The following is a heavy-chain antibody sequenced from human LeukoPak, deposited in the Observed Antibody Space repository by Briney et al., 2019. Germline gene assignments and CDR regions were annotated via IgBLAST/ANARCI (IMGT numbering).Heavy chain of an antibody. D-gene: IGHD6-19*01. CDR2: ISPSGGST. J-gene: IGHJ4*02. CDR3: ARSSAGYSSGWHDF. Sequence: EASVKVSCKASGYTFTNYYIHWVRQAPGQGREWLGVISPSGGSTSYTQTFQGRVTMTRDTSTSTVYMDLNSLRSEDTAVYYCARSSAGYSSGWHDFWGQGTSVTVSS. CDR1: GYTFTNYY. V-gene: IGHV1-46*01.